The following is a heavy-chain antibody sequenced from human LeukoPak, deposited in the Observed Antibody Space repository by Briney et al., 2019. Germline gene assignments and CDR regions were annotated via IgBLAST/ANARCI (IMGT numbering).Heavy chain of an antibody. V-gene: IGHV3-23*01. CDR1: GFTFSSYA. D-gene: IGHD3-22*01. J-gene: IGHJ4*02. CDR3: ARDASYYYDSSGYYWLDY. CDR2: ISGSGGST. Sequence: GGSLRLSCAASGFTFSSYAMSWVRQAPGKGLEWVSAISGSGGSTYYADSVKGRFTISRDNSKNTLYLQMNSLRAEDTAVYYCARDASYYYDSSGYYWLDYWGQGTLVTVSS.